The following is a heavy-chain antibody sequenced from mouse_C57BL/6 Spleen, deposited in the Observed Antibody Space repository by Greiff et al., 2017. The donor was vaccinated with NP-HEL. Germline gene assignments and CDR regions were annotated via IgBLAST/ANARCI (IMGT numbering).Heavy chain of an antibody. Sequence: EVQRVESGGGLVKPGGSLKLSCAASGFTFSSYAMSWVRQTPEKRLEWVATISDGGSYTYYPDNVKGRFTISRDNAKNNLYLQMSHLKSEDTATYYCAREGIYYGYDWFAYWGQGTLVTVSA. V-gene: IGHV5-4*01. CDR1: GFTFSSYA. D-gene: IGHD2-2*01. CDR2: ISDGGSYT. J-gene: IGHJ3*01. CDR3: AREGIYYGYDWFAY.